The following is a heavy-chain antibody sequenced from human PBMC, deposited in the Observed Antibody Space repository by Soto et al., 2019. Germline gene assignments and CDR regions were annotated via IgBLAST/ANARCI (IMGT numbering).Heavy chain of an antibody. CDR1: GFTVSNYV. D-gene: IGHD2-2*01. CDR3: AKDQYQLIRRCYGLDV. V-gene: IGHV3-30*18. J-gene: IGHJ6*02. Sequence: LRLSCAACGFTVSNYVMHWVRQAPGKGLGWVAVISYDGSNKYYADSVRGRFTISRDNSKNTLFLQMSSLRPEDTAVYYCAKDQYQLIRRCYGLDVWGQGTTVTVSS. CDR2: ISYDGSNK.